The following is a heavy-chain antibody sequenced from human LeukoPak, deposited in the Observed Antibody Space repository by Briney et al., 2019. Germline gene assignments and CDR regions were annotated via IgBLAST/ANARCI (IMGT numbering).Heavy chain of an antibody. J-gene: IGHJ4*02. CDR1: GFTFSSYA. Sequence: PGGTLRLSCAASGFTFSSYAMSWVRQAPGKGREGVSAVSGSGGSTYYADSGKVRFTISRDNSKNTLYLQMNRLRAEDTGVYYCATRGDILTGYPYYDYWGKGTLVTVSS. CDR3: ATRGDILTGYPYYDY. D-gene: IGHD3-9*01. CDR2: VSGSGGST. V-gene: IGHV3-23*01.